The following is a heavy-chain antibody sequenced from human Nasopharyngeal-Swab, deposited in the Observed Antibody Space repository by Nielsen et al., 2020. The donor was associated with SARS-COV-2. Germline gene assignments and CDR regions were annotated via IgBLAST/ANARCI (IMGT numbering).Heavy chain of an antibody. CDR3: AKETYNSTYYFFDS. J-gene: IGHJ4*02. D-gene: IGHD4-11*01. CDR2: ISKDGGTT. Sequence: GESLKISCAASGCRFDDYAMHWVRQTPGKGLEWVSLISKDGGTTYYADSVKGRFTISRDNSKNSLYLQVNSLRTEDTALYYCAKETYNSTYYFFDSWGQGTLVTVSS. CDR1: GCRFDDYA. V-gene: IGHV3-43*02.